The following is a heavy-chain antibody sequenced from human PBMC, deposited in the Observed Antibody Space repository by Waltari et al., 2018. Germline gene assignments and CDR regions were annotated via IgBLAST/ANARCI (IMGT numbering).Heavy chain of an antibody. CDR3: ARPPLRGDHWYFDL. CDR2: IYYSGST. V-gene: IGHV4-39*07. J-gene: IGHJ2*01. Sequence: QLQLQESGPGLVKPSETLSLTCTVSGGSISSSSYYWGWIRQPPGKGLEWIGSIYYSGSTYYNPSLKSRVTISVDTAKNQFSLKLSSLRSEDTAVYYCARPPLRGDHWYFDLWGRGTLVTVPS. D-gene: IGHD3-10*01. CDR1: GGSISSSSYY.